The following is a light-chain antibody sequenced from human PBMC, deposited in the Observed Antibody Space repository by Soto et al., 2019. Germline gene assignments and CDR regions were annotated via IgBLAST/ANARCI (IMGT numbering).Light chain of an antibody. CDR3: RQYGRSLASA. V-gene: IGKV3-20*01. CDR1: QSVSSNF. J-gene: IGKJ4*01. CDR2: GAS. Sequence: EIVLTQSPGTLSLSPGERATLSCRASQSVSSNFVAWYQEKPGQAPRLLIYGASSRATGIPDRFSGSGSGTDFTLTISRLEPEDFGVYYCRQYGRSLASAIGGGTKVEIK.